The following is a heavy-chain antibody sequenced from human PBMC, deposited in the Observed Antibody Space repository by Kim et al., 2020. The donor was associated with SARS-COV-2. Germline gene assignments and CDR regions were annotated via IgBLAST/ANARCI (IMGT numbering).Heavy chain of an antibody. D-gene: IGHD1-7*01. CDR3: ARDNWNYAADY. Sequence: IFYIESVKGRFTISRDNAKNSVSLQMNSLRDEDTAVYYCARDNWNYAADYWGQGTLVTVSS. V-gene: IGHV3-48*02. J-gene: IGHJ4*02. CDR2: I.